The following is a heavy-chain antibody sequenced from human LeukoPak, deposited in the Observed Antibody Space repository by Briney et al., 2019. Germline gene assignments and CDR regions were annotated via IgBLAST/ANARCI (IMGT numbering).Heavy chain of an antibody. CDR2: ISYIGST. D-gene: IGHD4-17*01. J-gene: IGHJ3*02. Sequence: KPSETLSLTCAVSDDSFSSHYWTWIRQPPGKGLEWIGCISYIGSTNYNPSLKSRVTISIDTSKNQFSLKLSSVTAADTAVYYCARDLVTVTKGFDIWGQGTMVSVSS. CDR3: ARDLVTVTKGFDI. CDR1: DDSFSSHY. V-gene: IGHV4-59*11.